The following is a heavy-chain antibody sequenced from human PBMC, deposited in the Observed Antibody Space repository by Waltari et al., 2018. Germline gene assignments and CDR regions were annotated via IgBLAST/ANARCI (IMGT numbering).Heavy chain of an antibody. D-gene: IGHD6-19*01. Sequence: EVQLVESGGGLVKPGGSLRLSCAASGFKFSDYAMNWVRQAPGEGREWVAAIGIMSSFRDYADSVGGRFTVSRDNAKNTRYLQMDTLGAEDTAVYYCAREGAEQWVVEDYGMDVWGQGTTVTVS. CDR2: IGIMSSFR. CDR3: AREGAEQWVVEDYGMDV. CDR1: GFKFSDYA. V-gene: IGHV3-21*02. J-gene: IGHJ6*02.